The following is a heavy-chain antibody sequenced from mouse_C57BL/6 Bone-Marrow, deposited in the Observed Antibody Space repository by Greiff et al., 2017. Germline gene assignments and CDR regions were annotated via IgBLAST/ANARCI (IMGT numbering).Heavy chain of an antibody. Sequence: QVQLKQPGAELVMPGASVKLSCKASGYTFTSYWMHWVKQRPGQGLEWIGEIDPSDSYTNYNQKFKGKSTLTVDKSSSTAYMQLSSLTSEDSAVYNCARRGNYDWYFDVWGTGTTVTVSS. CDR1: GYTFTSYW. CDR2: IDPSDSYT. J-gene: IGHJ1*03. D-gene: IGHD2-1*01. V-gene: IGHV1-69*01. CDR3: ARRGNYDWYFDV.